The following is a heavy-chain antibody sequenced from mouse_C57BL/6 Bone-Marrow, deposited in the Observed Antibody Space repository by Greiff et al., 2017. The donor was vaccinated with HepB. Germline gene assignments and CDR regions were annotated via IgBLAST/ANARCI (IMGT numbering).Heavy chain of an antibody. V-gene: IGHV1-19*01. CDR3: ARVGGSRFDY. CDR2: INPYNGGT. CDR1: GYTFTDYY. J-gene: IGHJ2*01. Sequence: EVQLQQSGPVLVKPGASVKMSCKASGYTFTDYYMNWVKQSHGKSLEWIGVINPYNGGTSYNQKFKGKATLTVDKSSSTAYMELNSLTSEDSAVYYCARVGGSRFDYWGQGTTLTVSS. D-gene: IGHD1-1*01.